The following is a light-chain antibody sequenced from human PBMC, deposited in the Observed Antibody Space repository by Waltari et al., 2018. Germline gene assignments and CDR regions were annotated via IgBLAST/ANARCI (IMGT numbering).Light chain of an antibody. CDR1: QDISDA. CDR3: QQRNNYPLT. CDR2: AAS. J-gene: IGKJ4*01. V-gene: IGKV1-17*01. Sequence: DIQMTQSPSSLSASVGDKVTITCRASQDISDALAWYQQKPGKAPKLLIYAASNLQSGVPSRFSRSGSGTDFTLTISSLQPEDFAVYYCQQRNNYPLTFGGGTKVEIK.